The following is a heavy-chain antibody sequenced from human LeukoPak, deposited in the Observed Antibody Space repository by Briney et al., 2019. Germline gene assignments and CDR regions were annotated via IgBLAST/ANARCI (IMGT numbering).Heavy chain of an antibody. CDR3: ARGRYYDFWSGTMEGMDV. CDR1: GGSLSGHY. Sequence: SETLSLTCAVHGGSLSGHYWSWIRQPPGKGLEWIGDFNHGGSTNYNPSLKSRVLISVDTPKNQMSLKVSSVTATDTAVYYCARGRYYDFWSGTMEGMDVWGQGTTVIVSS. J-gene: IGHJ6*02. CDR2: FNHGGST. V-gene: IGHV4-34*01. D-gene: IGHD3-3*01.